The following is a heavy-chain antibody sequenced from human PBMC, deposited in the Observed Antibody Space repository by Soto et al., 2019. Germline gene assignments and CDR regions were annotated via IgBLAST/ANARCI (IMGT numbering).Heavy chain of an antibody. CDR1: GFTFSSYA. V-gene: IGHV3-30-3*01. CDR2: ISYDGSNK. J-gene: IGHJ4*02. Sequence: QVQLVESGGGVVQPGRSLRLSCAASGFTFSSYAMHWVRQAPGKGLEWVAVISYDGSNKYYADSVKGRFTISRDNSKNTLYLQMNSLRAEDTAVYYCARGGSSGWPNFDYWGQGTLVTVSS. CDR3: ARGGSSGWPNFDY. D-gene: IGHD6-19*01.